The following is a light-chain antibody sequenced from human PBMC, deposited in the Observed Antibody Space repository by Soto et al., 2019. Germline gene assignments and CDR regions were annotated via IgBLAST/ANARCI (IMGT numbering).Light chain of an antibody. V-gene: IGLV1-40*01. Sequence: QSVLTQPPSVSWAPGQMVTISCTGSSSNIGAGYEVHWYQQLPGTAPKLLIYGDRYRPSGVPDRFSGSKSGTSVSLAITGLQAEDEADYHCQSYDSSLSGMVFGGGTKVTVL. CDR2: GDR. CDR1: SSNIGAGYE. CDR3: QSYDSSLSGMV. J-gene: IGLJ3*02.